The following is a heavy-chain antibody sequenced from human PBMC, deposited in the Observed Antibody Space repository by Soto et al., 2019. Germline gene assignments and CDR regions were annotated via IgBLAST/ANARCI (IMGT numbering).Heavy chain of an antibody. CDR2: IYRNGKT. D-gene: IGHD3-10*01. CDR1: GITVSSNY. CDR3: AAGALPEEFGAFDI. Sequence: GGSLRLSCAASGITVSSNYMSWVRQAPGKGLDWVSVIYRNGKTYYADSVKGRFIISRDNSKNTLYLQMNSLRADDTAVYYCAAGALPEEFGAFDIWGQGSMVTVSS. V-gene: IGHV3-66*01. J-gene: IGHJ3*02.